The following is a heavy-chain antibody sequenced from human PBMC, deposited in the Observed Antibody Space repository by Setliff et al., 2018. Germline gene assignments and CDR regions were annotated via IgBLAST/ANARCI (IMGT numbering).Heavy chain of an antibody. D-gene: IGHD3-10*01. V-gene: IGHV4-39*07. CDR3: ARDRSYYASGSFTKWFDY. J-gene: IGHJ4*02. CDR2: MYYGGGGDS. CDR1: GASVSGNSYY. Sequence: PSETLSLTCTVSGASVSGNSYYWGWIRQPPGKGLEWIGSMYYGGGGDSRYNPSLKSRVTMSVDASRNQFSLKLSSVTAADTAIYYCARDRSYYASGSFTKWFDYWGQGTLVTVSS.